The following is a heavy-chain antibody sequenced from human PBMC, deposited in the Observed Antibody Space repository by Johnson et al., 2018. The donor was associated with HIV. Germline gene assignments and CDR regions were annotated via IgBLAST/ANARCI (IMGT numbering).Heavy chain of an antibody. D-gene: IGHD4-17*01. CDR1: GFTFTNAW. J-gene: IGHJ3*02. CDR2: IQSKTDGGTT. Sequence: VQLVESGGGLVKPGGSLRLSCAASGFTFTNAWMSWVRQAPGKGLEWIGRIQSKTDGGTTDYAAPVKGRFTISRDNSKNTLYLQMNSLRAEDTAVYYCARMTTTVSHHDAFDIRGQGTMVTVSS. CDR3: ARMTTTVSHHDAFDI. V-gene: IGHV3-15*01.